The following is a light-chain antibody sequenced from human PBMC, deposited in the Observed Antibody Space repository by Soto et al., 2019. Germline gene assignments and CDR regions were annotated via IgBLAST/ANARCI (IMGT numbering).Light chain of an antibody. J-gene: IGKJ1*01. Sequence: AIQMTQSPSSLSASVGDRVTITCRASQGIGNDLGWYQQKPGKAPKVLIYGASSLQGGVPSRFSGSGSDTDFTLTISSLQPEDFATYYCLQDNSYPLTFGQGTKVEVK. CDR1: QGIGND. CDR2: GAS. V-gene: IGKV1-6*01. CDR3: LQDNSYPLT.